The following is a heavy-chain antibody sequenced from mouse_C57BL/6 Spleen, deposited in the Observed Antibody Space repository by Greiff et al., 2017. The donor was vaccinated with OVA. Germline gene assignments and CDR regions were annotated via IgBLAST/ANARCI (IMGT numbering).Heavy chain of an antibody. V-gene: IGHV1-76*01. CDR3: ARRGVYDYGGFAY. CDR2: IYPGSGNT. J-gene: IGHJ3*01. CDR1: GYTFTDYY. Sequence: VKLVESGAELVRPGASVKLSCKASGYTFTDYYINWVKQRPGQGLEWIARIYPGSGNTYYNEKFKGKATLTAEKSSSTAYMQLSSLTSEDSAVYFCARRGVYDYGGFAYWGQGTLVTVSA. D-gene: IGHD2-4*01.